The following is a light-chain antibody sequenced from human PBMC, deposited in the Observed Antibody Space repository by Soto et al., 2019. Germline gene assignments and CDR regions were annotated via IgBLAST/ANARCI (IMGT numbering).Light chain of an antibody. CDR1: QSVSSY. Sequence: EIVLTQSPATLSLSPGERATLSCRASQSVSSYLAWYQQKPGQAPRLLIYGTSTRATGIPARFSGSGSGTEFTLTISSLQSEDFAVYYCQQYNNWPRETFGQGTKVDIK. V-gene: IGKV3-15*01. J-gene: IGKJ1*01. CDR2: GTS. CDR3: QQYNNWPRET.